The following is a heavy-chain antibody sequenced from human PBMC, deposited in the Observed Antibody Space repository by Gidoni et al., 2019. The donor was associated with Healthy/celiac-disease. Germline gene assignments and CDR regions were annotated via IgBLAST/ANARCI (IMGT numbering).Heavy chain of an antibody. Sequence: QVQLQQWGAGLLKPSETLSLTCAVYGGSFSGYYWSWIRQPPGKGLEWIGEINHSGSTNYNPSLKSRVTISVDTSKNQFSLKLSSVTAADTAVYYCARLCPAPDYGSGSCPTIHYGMDVWGQGTTVTVSS. J-gene: IGHJ6*02. CDR3: ARLCPAPDYGSGSCPTIHYGMDV. V-gene: IGHV4-34*01. D-gene: IGHD3-10*01. CDR1: GGSFSGYY. CDR2: INHSGST.